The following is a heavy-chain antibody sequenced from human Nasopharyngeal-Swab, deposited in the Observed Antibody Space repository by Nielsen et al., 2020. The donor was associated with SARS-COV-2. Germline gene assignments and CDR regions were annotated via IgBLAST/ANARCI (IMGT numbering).Heavy chain of an antibody. Sequence: VGSLRLSCAASGFTFSSYAMSWVRQAPGKGLEWVSAISGSGGSTYYADSVKGRFTISRDNSKNTLYLQMNSLRAEDTAVYYCAKDLRVTTSAFDIWGQGTMVTVSS. CDR2: ISGSGGST. J-gene: IGHJ3*02. CDR1: GFTFSSYA. D-gene: IGHD4-17*01. V-gene: IGHV3-23*01. CDR3: AKDLRVTTSAFDI.